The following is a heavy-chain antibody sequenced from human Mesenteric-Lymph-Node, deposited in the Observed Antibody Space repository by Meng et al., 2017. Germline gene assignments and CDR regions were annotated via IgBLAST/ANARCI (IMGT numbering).Heavy chain of an antibody. CDR3: ARGELLWDY. Sequence: VLLRESGPALMKPSQTLALTCTVSGGSFSSCGYYWSWIRQPPGKGLVWIGYMDYRGSTFYNPSLKSRVTISVDTSKNQFSLKLSSVTAADTAVYFCARGELLWDYWGQGTLVTVSS. CDR2: MDYRGST. CDR1: GGSFSSCGYY. D-gene: IGHD2-2*01. J-gene: IGHJ4*02. V-gene: IGHV4-30-4*08.